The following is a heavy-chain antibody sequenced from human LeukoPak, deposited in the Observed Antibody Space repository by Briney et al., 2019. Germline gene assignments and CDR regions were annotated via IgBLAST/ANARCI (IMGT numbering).Heavy chain of an antibody. CDR3: AKDSDSSGYYTFDY. D-gene: IGHD3-22*01. CDR1: GFTFDDYT. CDR2: ISWDGGSA. Sequence: PGGSLRLSCAASGFTFDDYTMHWVRQAPGKGLEWVSLISWDGGSAYYADFVKGRFTISRDNSKNSLYLQMNSLRTEDTALYYCAKDSDSSGYYTFDYWGQGTLVTVSS. V-gene: IGHV3-43*01. J-gene: IGHJ4*02.